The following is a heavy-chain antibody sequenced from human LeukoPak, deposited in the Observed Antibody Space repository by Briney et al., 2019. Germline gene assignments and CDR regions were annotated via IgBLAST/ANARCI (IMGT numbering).Heavy chain of an antibody. V-gene: IGHV3-23*01. D-gene: IGHD2-15*01. CDR2: ISGSGGST. J-gene: IGHJ4*02. Sequence: QSGGSLRLSCAASGFTFSSYAMSWVRQAPGKGLEWVSAISGSGGSTYYADSVKGRSTISRDNSKNTLYLQMNSLRAEDTAVYYCARDKGFPLPNFDYWGQGTLVTVSS. CDR1: GFTFSSYA. CDR3: ARDKGFPLPNFDY.